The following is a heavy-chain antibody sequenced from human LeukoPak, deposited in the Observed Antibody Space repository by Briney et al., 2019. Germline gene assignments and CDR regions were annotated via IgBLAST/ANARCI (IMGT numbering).Heavy chain of an antibody. Sequence: KPSETLSLTCTVSGGSISSYYWSWIRQPPGKGLEWIGYIYYSGSTNYNPSLKSRVTISVDTSKNQFSLKLSSVTAADTAVYYCARHFGSFCSGGSWPDAFDIWGQGTMVTVSS. CDR3: ARHFGSFCSGGSWPDAFDI. CDR1: GGSISSYY. V-gene: IGHV4-59*08. D-gene: IGHD2-15*01. J-gene: IGHJ3*02. CDR2: IYYSGST.